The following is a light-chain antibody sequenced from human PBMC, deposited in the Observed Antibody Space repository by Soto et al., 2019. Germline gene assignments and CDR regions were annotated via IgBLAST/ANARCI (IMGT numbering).Light chain of an antibody. J-gene: IGKJ1*01. V-gene: IGKV3-20*01. Sequence: DIVLTQSPGTLSLSPGDTATLSCRASQSVSSNHLAWYQQKPGQAPRLLIYGGSSRATGIPVRFSGSGSETDFTLTIARLEPEDFAVYYCQQYSSSRTFGQGTKVDIK. CDR3: QQYSSSRT. CDR2: GGS. CDR1: QSVSSNH.